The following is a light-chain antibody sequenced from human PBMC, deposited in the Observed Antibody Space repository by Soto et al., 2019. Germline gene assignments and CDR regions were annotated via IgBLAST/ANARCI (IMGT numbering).Light chain of an antibody. CDR3: QQYNTWTQFT. Sequence: EIVMTQSPSSLSVSPGERATLSCSASQSVTANLAWYQQKPGQAPRLLIYNGVTRATGVPARFTGSGSGREYTRTISSLQSEDVAMYYCQQYNTWTQFTFGPGTKVELK. CDR2: NGV. J-gene: IGKJ3*01. V-gene: IGKV3-15*01. CDR1: QSVTAN.